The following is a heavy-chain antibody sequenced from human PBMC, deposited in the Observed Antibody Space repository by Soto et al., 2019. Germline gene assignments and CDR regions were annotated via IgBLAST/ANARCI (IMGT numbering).Heavy chain of an antibody. CDR1: GFTFSSYG. V-gene: IGHV3-30*18. CDR2: ISYDGSNK. CDR3: AKSKSIAARLYYYGMDV. Sequence: QVPLVESGGGVVQPGRSLRLSCAASGFTFSSYGMHWVRQAPGKGLEWVAVISYDGSNKYYADSVKGRFTISRDNSKNTLYLQMNSLRAEDTAVYYSAKSKSIAARLYYYGMDVWGQGTTVTVSS. J-gene: IGHJ6*02. D-gene: IGHD6-6*01.